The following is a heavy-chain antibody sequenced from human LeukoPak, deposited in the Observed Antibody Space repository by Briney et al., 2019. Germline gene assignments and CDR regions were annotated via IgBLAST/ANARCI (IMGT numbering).Heavy chain of an antibody. CDR2: IYSGGSA. J-gene: IGHJ3*02. V-gene: IGHV3-53*01. Sequence: GGSLRLSCAASGFTVSSSYMNWVRQAPGKGLEWVSVIYSGGSAYYADSVKGRFTISRDNPKNTLYLQMNSLRAEDTAVYYCARYPPVPSGRAAFDIWGQGTMVTVSS. CDR3: ARYPPVPSGRAAFDI. D-gene: IGHD6-25*01. CDR1: GFTVSSSY.